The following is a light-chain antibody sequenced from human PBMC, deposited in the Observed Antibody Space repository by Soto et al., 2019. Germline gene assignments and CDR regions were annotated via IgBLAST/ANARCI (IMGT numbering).Light chain of an antibody. J-gene: IGLJ1*01. Sequence: QSVLTQPPSVSAAPGQKVTISCSASSSNSGGESVTWYQLLPGTAPQLLIYDHDKRTSRIPDRFSGPKSGTSNTLRITRLQTGDEADYYCGSWDSSPSAYVYRTGPKVTVL. CDR3: GSWDSSPSAYV. V-gene: IGLV1-51*01. CDR2: DHD. CDR1: SSNSGGES.